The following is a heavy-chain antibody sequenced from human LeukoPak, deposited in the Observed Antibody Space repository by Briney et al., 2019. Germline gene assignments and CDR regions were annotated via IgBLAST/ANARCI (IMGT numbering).Heavy chain of an antibody. Sequence: GASVKVSCKASGYTFTGYYMHWVRQAPGQGLEWMGWITPNSGGTNYAQKLQGRVTMTRDTSISTAYMELSRLRSDDTAVYYCPRLSYDSSGYYNWFDPWGQGTLVTVSS. CDR3: PRLSYDSSGYYNWFDP. V-gene: IGHV1-2*02. J-gene: IGHJ5*02. D-gene: IGHD3-22*01. CDR2: ITPNSGGT. CDR1: GYTFTGYY.